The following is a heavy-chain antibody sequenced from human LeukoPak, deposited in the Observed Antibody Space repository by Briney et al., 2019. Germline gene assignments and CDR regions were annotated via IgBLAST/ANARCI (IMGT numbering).Heavy chain of an antibody. CDR3: ARDETTGVLHFDY. J-gene: IGHJ4*02. Sequence: GGSLRLSCAASGFTFSSFGMHWVRQAPGKRLEWVAVIWYDGSNKYYADSVKGRFTISRDNSENTLYLQMNSLRAEDTAVYYCARDETTGVLHFDYWGQGTLVTVSS. V-gene: IGHV3-33*01. D-gene: IGHD4-11*01. CDR2: IWYDGSNK. CDR1: GFTFSSFG.